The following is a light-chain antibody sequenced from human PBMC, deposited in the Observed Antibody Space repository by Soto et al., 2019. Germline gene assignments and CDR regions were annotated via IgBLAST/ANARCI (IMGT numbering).Light chain of an antibody. J-gene: IGLJ2*01. Sequence: QSALTQPASVSGSPGQSITISCTGTSSDVGGYNYVSWYQQHPGKVPKLMIYEVSNRPSGVSNRFSGSKSGNTASLTISGLQAEDEADYYCSSYTSNNTPVFGGGTKVTVL. CDR1: SSDVGGYNY. V-gene: IGLV2-14*03. CDR2: EVS. CDR3: SSYTSNNTPV.